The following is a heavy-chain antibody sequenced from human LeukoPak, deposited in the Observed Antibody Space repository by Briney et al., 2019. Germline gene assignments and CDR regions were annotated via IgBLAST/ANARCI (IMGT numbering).Heavy chain of an antibody. J-gene: IGHJ4*02. Sequence: SETLSLTCTVSGGSISSSTHYWGWIRQPPGKGLEWIGSIFYTGVTYYNPSLKSRVTISVDTSRNQFSLKLTSVSAADTATYYCARHYGSGSYSDCRGQGTLVTVSS. CDR3: ARHYGSGSYSDC. CDR2: IFYTGVT. CDR1: GGSISSSTHY. D-gene: IGHD3-10*01. V-gene: IGHV4-39*01.